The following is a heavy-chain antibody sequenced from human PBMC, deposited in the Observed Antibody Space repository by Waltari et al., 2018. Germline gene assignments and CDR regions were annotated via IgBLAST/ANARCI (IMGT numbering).Heavy chain of an antibody. V-gene: IGHV1-2*02. CDR1: GGTFSSYA. CDR3: ARGRMSSSAQFDY. D-gene: IGHD6-6*01. Sequence: QVQLVQSGAEVKKPGSSVKVSCKASGGTFSSYAISWVRQAPGQGLEWMGWINPNSGGTNYAQKFQGRVTMTRDTSISTAYMELSRLRSDDTAVYYCARGRMSSSAQFDYWGQGTLVTVSS. J-gene: IGHJ4*02. CDR2: INPNSGGT.